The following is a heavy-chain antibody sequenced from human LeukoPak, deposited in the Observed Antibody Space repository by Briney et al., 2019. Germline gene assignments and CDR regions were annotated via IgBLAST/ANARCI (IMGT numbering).Heavy chain of an antibody. Sequence: GGSLRLSCAASGFTFSSYGMHWVRQAPGKGLEWVAVIWYDGSNKYYADSVKGRFTISRDNSKNTLYLQMNSLRAEDTAVYYCAKSPSGGNSDWFDPWGQGTLVTVSS. CDR2: IWYDGSNK. D-gene: IGHD4-23*01. CDR1: GFTFSSYG. CDR3: AKSPSGGNSDWFDP. V-gene: IGHV3-33*06. J-gene: IGHJ5*02.